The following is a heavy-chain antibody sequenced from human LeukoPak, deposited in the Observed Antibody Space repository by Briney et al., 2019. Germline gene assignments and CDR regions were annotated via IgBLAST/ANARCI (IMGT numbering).Heavy chain of an antibody. CDR2: IYHSERT. V-gene: IGHV4-38-2*02. J-gene: IGHJ6*03. D-gene: IGHD6-19*01. CDR1: GYSISSDYF. CDR3: ARGRLAGDDFYYMDV. Sequence: KPSETLSLTCTVAGYSISSDYFWGWIRQPPGKGLEWIQNIYHSERTYYNPSLKSRVTMSVDTSKNQFSLKLSSVTAADTAVYYCARGRLAGDDFYYMDVWGKGTAVTVSS.